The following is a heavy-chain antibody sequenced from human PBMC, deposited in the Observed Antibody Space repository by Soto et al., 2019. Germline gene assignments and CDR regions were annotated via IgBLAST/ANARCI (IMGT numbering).Heavy chain of an antibody. D-gene: IGHD2-2*01. V-gene: IGHV3-33*01. CDR2: IWYDGSNK. CDR3: ARDAGDIVVVPAAMFCDY. Sequence: GGSLSLSCAASGFTFSSYGMHWVRRAPGKGLEWVAVIWYDGSNKYYADSVKGRFTISRDNSKNTLYLQMNSLRAEDTAVYYCARDAGDIVVVPAAMFCDYWGQGTLVTVSS. J-gene: IGHJ4*02. CDR1: GFTFSSYG.